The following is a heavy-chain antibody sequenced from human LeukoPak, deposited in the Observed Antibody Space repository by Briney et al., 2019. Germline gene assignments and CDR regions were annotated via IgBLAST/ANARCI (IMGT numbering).Heavy chain of an antibody. CDR3: ANDYDYVWGSHRSPGY. Sequence: ASVNVSCTASGYTFTVSGISWVRHAPGPGLEWMGWISAYNGNTNYAQKLPGRVTMTTDTSTTTASLDLRGLRCDDTAVYYCANDYDYVWGSHRSPGYWGQGTLVTVSS. CDR2: ISAYNGNT. V-gene: IGHV1-18*01. D-gene: IGHD3-16*02. J-gene: IGHJ4*02. CDR1: GYTFTVSG.